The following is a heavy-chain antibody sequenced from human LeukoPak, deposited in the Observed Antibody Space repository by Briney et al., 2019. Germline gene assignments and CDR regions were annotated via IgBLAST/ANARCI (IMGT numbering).Heavy chain of an antibody. Sequence: GGSLRLSCAASGFTFSSYAMSWVRQAPGKGLEWVSAISGSGGSTYYADSVKGRFTISRDNSKNTLYLQMNSLRAEDTAVYYCASDLGPAVAEPWGQGTLVTVSS. CDR2: ISGSGGST. J-gene: IGHJ5*02. V-gene: IGHV3-23*01. CDR1: GFTFSSYA. D-gene: IGHD6-19*01. CDR3: ASDLGPAVAEP.